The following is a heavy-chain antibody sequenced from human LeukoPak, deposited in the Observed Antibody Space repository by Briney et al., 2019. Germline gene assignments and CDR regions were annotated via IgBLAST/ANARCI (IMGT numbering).Heavy chain of an antibody. CDR3: ARRSKWELLGSFDY. Sequence: GGSLRLSCAASGFTFSSYSMNWVRQAPGKGLEWVSSISGGGGSTYYADSVKGRFTISRDNAKNSLYLQMNSLRAEDTAVYYCARRSKWELLGSFDYWGQGTLVTVSS. D-gene: IGHD1-26*01. V-gene: IGHV3-21*01. CDR2: ISGGGGST. CDR1: GFTFSSYS. J-gene: IGHJ4*02.